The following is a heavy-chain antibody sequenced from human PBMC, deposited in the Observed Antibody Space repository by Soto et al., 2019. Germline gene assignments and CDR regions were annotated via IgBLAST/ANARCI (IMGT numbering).Heavy chain of an antibody. D-gene: IGHD2-15*01. CDR2: ISGSGGST. J-gene: IGHJ5*02. V-gene: IGHV3-23*01. CDR3: VRGGGGGQFDL. CDR1: GFTFTSYA. Sequence: PGGSLRLSCAASGFTFTSYAISWVRQAPGKGLEWVSAISGSGGSTYYADSVKGRFTISRDNSKNTLYLQMNSLRDEDTAIYYCVRGGGGGQFDLWGQGTVVTVSS.